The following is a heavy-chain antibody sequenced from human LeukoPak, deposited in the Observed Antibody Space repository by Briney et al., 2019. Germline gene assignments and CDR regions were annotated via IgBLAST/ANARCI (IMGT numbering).Heavy chain of an antibody. CDR3: AKQYKDFWRGDPYFDY. J-gene: IGHJ4*02. Sequence: PGGSLRLSCAASGFTLNSYAMSWVRQAPGKGLEWVSGTSGSGASSYYADSVRGRFTISRANSQNTVYLQMNSLRAEDTAIYYCAKQYKDFWRGDPYFDYWGQGTLVTVSS. CDR2: TSGSGASS. CDR1: GFTLNSYA. V-gene: IGHV3-23*01. D-gene: IGHD3-3*01.